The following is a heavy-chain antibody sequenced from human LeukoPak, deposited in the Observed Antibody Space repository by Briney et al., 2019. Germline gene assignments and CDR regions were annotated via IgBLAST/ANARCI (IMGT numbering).Heavy chain of an antibody. CDR2: I. V-gene: IGHV3-23*01. CDR3: AKTYRDYFDY. D-gene: IGHD5-18*01. J-gene: IGHJ4*02. Sequence: GGSLRLSCAASGFTFNSYAMNWVRQAPGKGLERISAIYADSVKGRFTISRDNAKNTVSLQLNSLRAEDTAIYYCAKTYRDYFDYWGRGTLVTVSS. CDR1: GFTFNSYA.